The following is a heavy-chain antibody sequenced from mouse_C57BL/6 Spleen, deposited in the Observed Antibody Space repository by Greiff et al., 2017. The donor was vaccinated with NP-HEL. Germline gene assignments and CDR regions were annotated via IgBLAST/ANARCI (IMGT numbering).Heavy chain of an antibody. D-gene: IGHD3-2*02. CDR2: SYPGYGDT. CDR1: GYAFSSYW. V-gene: IGHV1-80*01. Sequence: GQLQQSGAELVKPGASVKISCKASGYAFSSYWLNWVKQRPGKGLEWIGQSYPGYGDTNYNGKFKGKATMTADKSYSTAYMQISSLTSEDSAVYFCAREEEAHATAGFAYWGKGPLVTVSA. CDR3: AREEEAHATAGFAY. J-gene: IGHJ3*01.